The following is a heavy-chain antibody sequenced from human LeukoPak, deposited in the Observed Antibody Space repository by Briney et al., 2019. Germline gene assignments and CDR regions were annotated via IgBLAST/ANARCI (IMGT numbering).Heavy chain of an antibody. CDR2: ISTSSSTI. J-gene: IGHJ4*02. V-gene: IGHV3-48*01. CDR3: ARRAGAYSHPYDY. Sequence: GGSLRLSCAASGFSFSSYSMNWVRQAPGKGLEWVSYISTSSSTIYYADSVKGRFTISRDNSKNTLYLQMNSLRAEDTAVYYCARRAGAYSHPYDYWGQGTLVTVSS. CDR1: GFSFSSYS. D-gene: IGHD4/OR15-4a*01.